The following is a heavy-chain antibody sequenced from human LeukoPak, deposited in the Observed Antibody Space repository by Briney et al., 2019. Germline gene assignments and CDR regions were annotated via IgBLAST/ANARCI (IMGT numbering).Heavy chain of an antibody. D-gene: IGHD3-22*01. CDR1: GYTFTRYG. CDR3: ARDLHHRGYYDTSGPYGI. J-gene: IGHJ3*02. CDR2: INPSGGST. Sequence: ASVKVSCKASGYTFTRYGIHWVRQAPGQGLEWMGIINPSGGSTSYAQKFQGRVTMTRDTSTSTVYMELSSLRSEDTAVYYCARDLHHRGYYDTSGPYGIWGQGTLVTVSS. V-gene: IGHV1-46*01.